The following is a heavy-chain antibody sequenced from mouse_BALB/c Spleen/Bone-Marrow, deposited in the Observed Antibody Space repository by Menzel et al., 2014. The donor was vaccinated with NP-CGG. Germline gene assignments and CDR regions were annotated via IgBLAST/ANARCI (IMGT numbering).Heavy chain of an antibody. CDR2: ISSGSGTI. J-gene: IGHJ2*01. Sequence: EVMLVESGGGLVQPGGSRKLSCAASGFTFSSFGMHWVRQAPEKGLEWVAYISSGSGTIYYADTVKGRFTISRDNPKNTLFLQMTSLRSEDTAMYYCARSYYGSSYYFDYWGQGTTLTVSS. CDR3: ARSYYGSSYYFDY. V-gene: IGHV5-17*02. CDR1: GFTFSSFG. D-gene: IGHD1-1*01.